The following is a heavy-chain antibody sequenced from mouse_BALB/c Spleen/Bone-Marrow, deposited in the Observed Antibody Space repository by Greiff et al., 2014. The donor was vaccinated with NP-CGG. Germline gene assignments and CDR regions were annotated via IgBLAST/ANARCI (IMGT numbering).Heavy chain of an antibody. CDR3: ARDLAY. CDR1: GFTFSSYG. J-gene: IGHJ3*01. Sequence: EVKLVESGGGLVQPGGSLKLSRAASGFTFSSYGMSWVRQTPDKRLELVATINSNGGSTYYPDSVKGRFTISRDNAKNTLYLQMSSLKSEDTAMYYCARDLAYWGQGTLVTVSA. CDR2: INSNGGST. V-gene: IGHV5-6-3*01.